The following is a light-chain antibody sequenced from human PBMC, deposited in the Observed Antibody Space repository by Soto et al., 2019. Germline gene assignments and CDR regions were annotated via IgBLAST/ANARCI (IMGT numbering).Light chain of an antibody. V-gene: IGKV2-28*01. J-gene: IGKJ2*01. CDR3: MQALQTQFT. CDR1: QSLLHSNGYNY. Sequence: DLVMTQSPLSLPVTPGEPASISCRSSQSLLHSNGYNYLDWYLQKPGQSPQLLIYLGSDRASGVPDRFSGSGSGTDFTLQISRVEAEDVGVYYCMQALQTQFTFGQGTKLEIK. CDR2: LGS.